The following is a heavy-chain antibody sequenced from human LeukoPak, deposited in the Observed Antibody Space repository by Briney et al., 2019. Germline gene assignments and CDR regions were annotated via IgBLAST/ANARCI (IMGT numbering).Heavy chain of an antibody. Sequence: PGGSLRLSCAASGFTLSSYTMNWVRQAPGKGLEWVSYISSSGSTIYYADSVKGRFTISRDNAKNSLYMQMNSLRAEDTAVYYCARASPYYYYMDVWGKGTTVTVSS. CDR3: ARASPYYYYMDV. CDR1: GFTLSSYT. J-gene: IGHJ6*03. V-gene: IGHV3-48*01. CDR2: ISSSGSTI.